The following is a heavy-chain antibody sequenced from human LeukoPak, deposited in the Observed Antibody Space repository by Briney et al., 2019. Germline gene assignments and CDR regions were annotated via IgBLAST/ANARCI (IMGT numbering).Heavy chain of an antibody. CDR1: GGSFSGYY. J-gene: IGHJ4*02. V-gene: IGHV4-34*01. Sequence: SETLSLTCAVYGGSFSGYYWSWIRQPPGKGLEWIGEINHSGSTNYNPSLKSRVTISVDTSKNQFSLKLSSVTAADTAVYYCARGQSSEWFIFDYWGQGTLVTVSS. CDR3: ARGQSSEWFIFDY. CDR2: INHSGST. D-gene: IGHD3-3*01.